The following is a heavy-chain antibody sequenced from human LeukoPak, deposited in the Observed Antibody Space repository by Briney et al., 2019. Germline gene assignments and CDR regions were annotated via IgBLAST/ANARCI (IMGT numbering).Heavy chain of an antibody. V-gene: IGHV3-33*08. Sequence: GGSLRLSCAASGFTFSSYAMSWVRQAPGKGLEWVAVIWYDGSNKYYADSVKGRFTISRDNSKNTLYLQMNSLRAEDTAVYYCARDAMGSLDYWGQGTLVTVSS. J-gene: IGHJ4*02. D-gene: IGHD2-2*01. CDR3: ARDAMGSLDY. CDR1: GFTFSSYA. CDR2: IWYDGSNK.